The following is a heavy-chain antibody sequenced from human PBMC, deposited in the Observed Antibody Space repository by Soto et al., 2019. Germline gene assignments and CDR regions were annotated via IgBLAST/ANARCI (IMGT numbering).Heavy chain of an antibody. Sequence: SETLSLTCTVSGGSISSGGYYWSWIRQHPGEGLEWIGYIYYSGSTYYNPSLKSRVTISVDTSKNQFSLKLSSVTAADTAVYYCARLTIFGVVIRFDYWGQGTLVTVSS. CDR3: ARLTIFGVVIRFDY. CDR1: GGSISSGGYY. CDR2: IYYSGST. D-gene: IGHD3-3*01. V-gene: IGHV4-31*03. J-gene: IGHJ4*02.